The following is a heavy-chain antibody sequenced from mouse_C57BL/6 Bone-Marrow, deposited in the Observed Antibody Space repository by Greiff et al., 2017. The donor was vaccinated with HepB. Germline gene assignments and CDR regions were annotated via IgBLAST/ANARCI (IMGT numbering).Heavy chain of an antibody. CDR2: IDPSDSYT. J-gene: IGHJ4*01. D-gene: IGHD1-1*01. Sequence: QVQLQQPGAELVKPGASVKLSCKASGYTFTSYWMQWVKQRPGQGLEWIGEIDPSDSYTNYNQQFKGKATLTVDTSSSTAYMQLSSLTSEDSAVYYCATYGRDYYAMDYWGQGTSVTVSS. V-gene: IGHV1-50*01. CDR3: ATYGRDYYAMDY. CDR1: GYTFTSYW.